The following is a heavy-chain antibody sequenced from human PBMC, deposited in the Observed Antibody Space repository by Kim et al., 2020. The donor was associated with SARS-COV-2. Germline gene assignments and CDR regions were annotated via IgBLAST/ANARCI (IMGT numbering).Heavy chain of an antibody. CDR1: GFTFSSYW. CDR2: IKQDGSEK. CDR3: ARVGVGYCSSTSCYAGAHDAFDI. V-gene: IGHV3-7*01. D-gene: IGHD2-2*01. Sequence: LSLTCAASGFTFSSYWMSWVRQAPGKGLEWVANIKQDGSEKYYVDSVKGRFTISRDNAKNSLYLQMNSLRAEDTAVYYCARVGVGYCSSTSCYAGAHDAFDIWGQGTMVTVSS. J-gene: IGHJ3*02.